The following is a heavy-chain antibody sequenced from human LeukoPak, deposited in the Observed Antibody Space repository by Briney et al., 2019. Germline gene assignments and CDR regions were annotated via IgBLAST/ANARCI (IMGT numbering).Heavy chain of an antibody. CDR1: GLTFSSFA. V-gene: IGHV3-23*01. J-gene: IGHJ3*01. Sequence: GGSLRLSCAASGLTFSSFALTWVRQAPGKGLEWVSSITGNSGTTYYADSVKGRFTVSRDNSKNILYLQMSSLRAEDTAVYYCGKDPNGDYVGAFDFWGQGTMVTVSS. CDR3: GKDPNGDYVGAFDF. D-gene: IGHD4-17*01. CDR2: ITGNSGTT.